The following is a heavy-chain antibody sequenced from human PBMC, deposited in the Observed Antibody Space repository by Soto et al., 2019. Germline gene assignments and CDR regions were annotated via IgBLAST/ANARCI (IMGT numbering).Heavy chain of an antibody. Sequence: HPGGSLRLSCTTSGFSFASFAMTWVRQSPGKGLEWVATISGSDGKTYYADSVKGRFSISRDTSRNTLYLQMNSLRADDTAIYYCAKWSYLDYWGQGT. V-gene: IGHV3-23*01. CDR1: GFSFASFA. CDR3: AKWSYLDY. D-gene: IGHD3-3*01. J-gene: IGHJ4*02. CDR2: ISGSDGKT.